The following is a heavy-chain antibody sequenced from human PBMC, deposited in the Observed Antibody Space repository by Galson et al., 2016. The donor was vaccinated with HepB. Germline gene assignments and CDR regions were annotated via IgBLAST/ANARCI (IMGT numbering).Heavy chain of an antibody. CDR3: AKKTVEFTAISYFKGFDY. Sequence: SLRLSCAASGFTFSSYAMSWVRRAPGKGLEWVSTISGGGGSTYYADSAKRRFTISRDNSKNTLFLQMSSLTAEDTAVYYCAKKTVEFTAISYFKGFDYWGQGTLVTVSS. J-gene: IGHJ4*02. V-gene: IGHV3-23*01. CDR1: GFTFSSYA. CDR2: ISGGGGST. D-gene: IGHD4-23*01.